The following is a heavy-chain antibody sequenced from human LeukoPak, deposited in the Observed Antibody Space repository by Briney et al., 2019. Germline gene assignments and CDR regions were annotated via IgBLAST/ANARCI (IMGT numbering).Heavy chain of an antibody. D-gene: IGHD3-22*01. J-gene: IGHJ6*03. Sequence: GGSLRLSCAASGFTFSRYSMNWVRQAPGKGLEWVASISSTSTFIYSADSVKGRSAISRDTAKNSLFLQMNSLRAEDTAIYYCARDYFDSSDYPQTYYYYYMDVWGKGTTVTVSS. CDR2: ISSTSTFI. CDR3: ARDYFDSSDYPQTYYYYYMDV. V-gene: IGHV3-21*01. CDR1: GFTFSRYS.